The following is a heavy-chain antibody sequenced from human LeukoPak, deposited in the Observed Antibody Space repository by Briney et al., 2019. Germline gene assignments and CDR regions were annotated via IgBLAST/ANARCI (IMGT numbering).Heavy chain of an antibody. CDR1: GYTFTSYG. D-gene: IGHD2-2*02. CDR2: ISAYNGNT. V-gene: IGHV1-18*01. Sequence: ASVKVSCKASGYTFTSYGISWVRQAPGQGLEWMGWISAYNGNTNYAQKLQGRVTMTTDTSTSTAYIELRSLRSDDTAVYYCARDGRWGDQLLYGWFDPWGQGTLVTVSS. J-gene: IGHJ5*02. CDR3: ARDGRWGDQLLYGWFDP.